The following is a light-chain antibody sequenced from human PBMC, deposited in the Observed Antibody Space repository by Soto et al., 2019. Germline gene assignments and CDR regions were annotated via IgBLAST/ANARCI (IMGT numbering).Light chain of an antibody. CDR1: QSVSSSF. Sequence: EIVLTQSPGSLSLSPGEGATLSCRASQSVSSSFFAWYQQKPGQAPSLLIYGASRRATGVPDRFSGSGSGTDFTLSISRLEPEAFAVYYCQKYEPSVTFGQGTKGKI. CDR3: QKYEPSVT. J-gene: IGKJ1*01. V-gene: IGKV3-20*01. CDR2: GAS.